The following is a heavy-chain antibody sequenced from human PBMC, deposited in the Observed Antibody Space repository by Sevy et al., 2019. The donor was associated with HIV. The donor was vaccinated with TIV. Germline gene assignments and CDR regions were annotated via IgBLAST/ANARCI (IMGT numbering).Heavy chain of an antibody. CDR2: ISSSSSTI. CDR3: ARDFHSSSWYPDYYYYGMDV. D-gene: IGHD6-13*01. CDR1: GFTFSSYS. Sequence: GGSLRLSCAASGFTFSSYSMNWVRQAPGKGLEWVSYISSSSSTIYYADSVKGRFTIPRDNAKNSLYLQMNSLRAEDTAVYYCARDFHSSSWYPDYYYYGMDVWGQGTTVTVSS. V-gene: IGHV3-48*01. J-gene: IGHJ6*02.